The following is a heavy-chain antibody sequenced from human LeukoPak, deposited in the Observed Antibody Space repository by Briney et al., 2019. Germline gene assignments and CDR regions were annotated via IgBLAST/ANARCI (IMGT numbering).Heavy chain of an antibody. Sequence: GGSLRLSCAASGFTFSSYGMNWVRQAPGKGLEWVSYISSSSSTIYYADSVKGRFTISRDNAKKSLDLQMNSLRAEDTAVYYCARGQVWYQLLYDYFDYWGQGTLVTVSS. CDR3: ARGQVWYQLLYDYFDY. D-gene: IGHD2-2*02. V-gene: IGHV3-48*01. CDR1: GFTFSSYG. J-gene: IGHJ4*02. CDR2: ISSSSSTI.